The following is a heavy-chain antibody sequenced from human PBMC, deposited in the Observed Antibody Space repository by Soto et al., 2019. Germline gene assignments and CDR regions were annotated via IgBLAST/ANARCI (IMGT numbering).Heavy chain of an antibody. CDR2: ISANTGKT. J-gene: IGHJ4*01. Sequence: XSVKVSCKAAVYTFISYGITWVRQAPGQGLEWMGWISANTGKTNYVQKFEVRLSLTADTSTSTAYMELRSLTSDDTAIYFSAREGYTYSANDYWGHGYLVT. D-gene: IGHD5-18*01. CDR1: VYTFISYG. V-gene: IGHV1-18*01. CDR3: AREGYTYSANDY.